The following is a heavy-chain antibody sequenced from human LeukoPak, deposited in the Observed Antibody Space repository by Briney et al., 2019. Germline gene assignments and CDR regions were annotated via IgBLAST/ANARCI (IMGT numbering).Heavy chain of an antibody. Sequence: PGGSLRLSCAASGITFTNAWMTWVRQAPGKGLLWVSRISPDGSTTAYADSVKGRFTISRDNAKNTLYLQVDSLRAEDSAVYYCARSGASAGSTWTFDSWGQGTLVTVSS. V-gene: IGHV3-74*01. J-gene: IGHJ4*02. CDR1: GITFTNAW. CDR3: ARSGASAGSTWTFDS. CDR2: ISPDGSTT. D-gene: IGHD3/OR15-3a*01.